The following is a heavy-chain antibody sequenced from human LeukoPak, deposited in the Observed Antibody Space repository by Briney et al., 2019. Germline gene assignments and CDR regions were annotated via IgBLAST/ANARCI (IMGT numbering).Heavy chain of an antibody. Sequence: PGXSLRLSCGAPGFTLERNGRHGVGQAQGKGRGWVSGMKTDGSDRGYAESVKGRFTISRDNTKNTLYLQMDSLRVEDTAVYYCARGGFIVGANQYFQWWGQGTRVIVSS. CDR1: GFTLERNG. CDR3: ARGGFIVGANQYFQW. CDR2: MKTDGSDR. V-gene: IGHV3-74*01. J-gene: IGHJ4*02. D-gene: IGHD3-16*02.